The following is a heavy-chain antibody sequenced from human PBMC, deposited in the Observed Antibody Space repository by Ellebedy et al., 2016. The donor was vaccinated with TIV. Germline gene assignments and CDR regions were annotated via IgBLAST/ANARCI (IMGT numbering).Heavy chain of an antibody. CDR2: ISWDGGST. D-gene: IGHD1-26*01. CDR1: GFTFDDYA. Sequence: GGSLRLSXAASGFTFDDYAMHWVRQAPGKGLEWVSLISWDGGSTYYADSVKGRFTISRDNSKNSLYLQMNSLRAEDTALYYCAKDISVGHGGMDVWGQGTTVTVSS. J-gene: IGHJ6*02. V-gene: IGHV3-43D*03. CDR3: AKDISVGHGGMDV.